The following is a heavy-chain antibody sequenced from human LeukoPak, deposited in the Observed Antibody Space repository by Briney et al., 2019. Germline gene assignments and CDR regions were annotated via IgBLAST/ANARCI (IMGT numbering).Heavy chain of an antibody. CDR1: GGTFSSYA. J-gene: IGHJ4*02. Sequence: GASVKVSCKASGGTFSSYAISWVRQAPGQGLEWMGGIIPIFGTANYVQKFQGRVTITADESTSTAYMELSSLRSEDTAVYYCHVAYDTYYFDYWGQGTLVTVSS. V-gene: IGHV1-69*13. CDR3: HVAYDTYYFDY. CDR2: IIPIFGTA. D-gene: IGHD2-8*02.